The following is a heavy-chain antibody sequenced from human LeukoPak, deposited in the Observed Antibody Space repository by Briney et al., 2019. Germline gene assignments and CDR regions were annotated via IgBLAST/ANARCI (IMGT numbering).Heavy chain of an antibody. CDR1: GFTFSSYA. V-gene: IGHV3-23*01. CDR3: AVQRGVDGYNTFDY. J-gene: IGHJ4*02. D-gene: IGHD5-24*01. CDR2: LSGSGDDT. Sequence: GGSLRLSCAASGFTFSSYAMSWVRQAPGKGLEWVSGLSGSGDDTYYADSVKGRFTISRDNSKNTLYLQMNSLRAEDTAVYYCAVQRGVDGYNTFDYWGQGTLVTVSS.